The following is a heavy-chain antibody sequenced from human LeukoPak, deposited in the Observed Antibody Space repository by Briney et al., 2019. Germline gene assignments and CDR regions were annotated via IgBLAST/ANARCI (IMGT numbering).Heavy chain of an antibody. CDR2: FYYSGNT. J-gene: IGHJ4*02. Sequence: SETLSLTCTVSRASITNYYRSCMRQPPGRGLEWIGYFYYSGNTHYNPSLKSRVTISGDTSKNQFSLKMTSVAAADTAVYYCALGELTVPGSTFVFWGQGILVAVSS. V-gene: IGHV4-59*01. CDR1: RASITNYY. D-gene: IGHD3-10*01. CDR3: ALGELTVPGSTFVF.